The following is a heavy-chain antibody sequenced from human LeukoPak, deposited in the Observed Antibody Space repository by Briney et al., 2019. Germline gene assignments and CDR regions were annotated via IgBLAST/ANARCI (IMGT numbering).Heavy chain of an antibody. CDR1: GGSFSGYY. Sequence: SETLSLTCAVYGGSFSGYYWSWIRQPPEKGLEWIGEINHSGSTNYNPSLKSRVTISVDTSKNQFSLKLSSVTAADTAVYYCARARSWLPIDYWGQGTLVTVSS. CDR2: INHSGST. CDR3: ARARSWLPIDY. V-gene: IGHV4-34*01. J-gene: IGHJ4*02. D-gene: IGHD6-13*01.